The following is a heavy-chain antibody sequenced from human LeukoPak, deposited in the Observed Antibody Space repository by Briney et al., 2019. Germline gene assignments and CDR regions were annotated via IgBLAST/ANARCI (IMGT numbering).Heavy chain of an antibody. V-gene: IGHV4-39*01. CDR1: GGSINTADYY. D-gene: IGHD2-15*01. CDR3: ARRQGAHPVVAFDI. CDR2: IYYSGST. J-gene: IGHJ3*02. Sequence: SETLSLTCNVSGGSINTADYYWGWIRQPPGRGLEWIGSIYYSGSTYYNPSLESRVTISVDTSKNQFSLKLSSVTAADTAVYYCARRQGAHPVVAFDIWGQGTMVTVSS.